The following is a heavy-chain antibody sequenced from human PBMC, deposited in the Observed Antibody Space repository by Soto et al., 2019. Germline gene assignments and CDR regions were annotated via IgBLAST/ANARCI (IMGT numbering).Heavy chain of an antibody. CDR1: VEPMTGGYY. D-gene: IGHD2-15*01. CDR2: IYYGGAT. Sequence: SETLSLTCDVSVEPMTGGYYWGWIRQSPGKGLEWIGSIYYGGATYYNPSLRSRLAISIDTSKNQFSLRLSSVTAADTALYYCARGWYYFDFWGQGTLVTVSS. CDR3: ARGWYYFDF. V-gene: IGHV4-38-2*01. J-gene: IGHJ4*02.